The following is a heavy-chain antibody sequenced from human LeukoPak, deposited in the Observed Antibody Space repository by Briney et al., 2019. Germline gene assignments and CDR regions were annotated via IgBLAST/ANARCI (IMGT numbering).Heavy chain of an antibody. CDR1: GYTFTGYY. V-gene: IGHV1-2*02. CDR3: ARDLSRRITVFGVVAL. CDR2: INPNSGGT. Sequence: ASVKVSCKASGYTFTGYYMHWVRQAPGQGLEWMGWINPNSGGTNYAQKFQGRVTMTRGTSISTAYMELSRLRSDDTAVYYCARDLSRRITVFGVVALWGQGTLVTVSS. D-gene: IGHD3-3*01. J-gene: IGHJ4*02.